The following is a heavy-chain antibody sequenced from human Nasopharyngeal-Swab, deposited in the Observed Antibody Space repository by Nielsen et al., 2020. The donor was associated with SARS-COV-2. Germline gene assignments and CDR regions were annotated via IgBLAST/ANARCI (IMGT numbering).Heavy chain of an antibody. V-gene: IGHV3-74*01. D-gene: IGHD4-11*01. CDR2: INGDGSST. CDR1: GFTFSSYW. Sequence: GESLKISWAASGFTFSSYWMHWVRQAPGKGLVWVSRINGDGSSTTYADSVRGRFTISSDNAKNMLYLQLNSLRAEDTAVYYCARGGLYSNYLFDYWGQGTLVTVSS. J-gene: IGHJ4*02. CDR3: ARGGLYSNYLFDY.